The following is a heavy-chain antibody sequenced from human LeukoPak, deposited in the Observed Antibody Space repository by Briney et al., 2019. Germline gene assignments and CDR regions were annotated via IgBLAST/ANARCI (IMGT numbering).Heavy chain of an antibody. V-gene: IGHV3-9*01. D-gene: IGHD3-9*01. CDR1: GFTFDDYD. J-gene: IGHJ4*02. Sequence: GGSLRLSCAASGFTFDDYDMHWVRQAPGKGLEWVSGISWNSGSIGYADSVTGRFTISRDNAKNSLYLQMNSLRAEDTALYYCAKDADYDILTGTPFDYWGQGTLVTVSS. CDR3: AKDADYDILTGTPFDY. CDR2: ISWNSGSI.